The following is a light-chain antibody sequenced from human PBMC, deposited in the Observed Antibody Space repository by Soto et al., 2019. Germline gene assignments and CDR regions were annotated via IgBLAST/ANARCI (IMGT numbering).Light chain of an antibody. CDR1: QSVSNNY. CDR2: GAS. J-gene: IGKJ1*01. Sequence: ILLTQSPGNLSLSAGERATLSCRASQSVSNNYLAWYQQQPGHAPRLLIYGASNRATGIPDRFSGSGSGTDFTLTISRLEPEDSAVYYCQQYGSSGTFGQGTKVDIK. CDR3: QQYGSSGT. V-gene: IGKV3-20*01.